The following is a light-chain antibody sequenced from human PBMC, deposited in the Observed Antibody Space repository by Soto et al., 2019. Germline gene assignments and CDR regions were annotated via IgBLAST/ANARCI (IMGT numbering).Light chain of an antibody. Sequence: DIVMTQSPDSLAVSLGERATINCKPSQSIFSSAGNRYYLAWFQQKRGQPPKLLIFDSSTRESGVPDRFSGSGSGTDFTLTISNLEAEDVADYYCQQYLAAPLTFGGGTKVQI. CDR2: DSS. CDR3: QQYLAAPLT. CDR1: QSIFSSAGNRYY. J-gene: IGKJ4*01. V-gene: IGKV4-1*01.